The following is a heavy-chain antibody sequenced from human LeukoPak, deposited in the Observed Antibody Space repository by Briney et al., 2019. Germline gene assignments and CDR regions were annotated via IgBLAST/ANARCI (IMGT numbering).Heavy chain of an antibody. CDR3: ARQERGYYDSSGYIFDY. V-gene: IGHV5-51*01. CDR1: GYSFTSYW. Sequence: PGESLKISCKGSGYSFTSYWIGLVRQMPGKGLEWMGIIYPGDSDTRYSPSFQGQVTISADKSISTAYLQWSGLKASYTAMYYCARQERGYYDSSGYIFDYWGQGTVVTVSS. J-gene: IGHJ4*02. D-gene: IGHD3-22*01. CDR2: IYPGDSDT.